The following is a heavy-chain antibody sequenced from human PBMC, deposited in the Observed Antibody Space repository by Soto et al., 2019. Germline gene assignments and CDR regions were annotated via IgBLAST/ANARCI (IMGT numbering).Heavy chain of an antibody. CDR3: ARDGYRDFYFDY. CDR1: GGTFSSYA. Sequence: ASVKVSCKASGGTFSSYAISWVRQAPGQGLEWMGGIIPIFGTANYAQKFQGRVTITADESTSTAYMELSSLRSEDTAVYYCARDGYRDFYFDYWGQGTPVTVSS. D-gene: IGHD5-12*01. CDR2: IIPIFGTA. J-gene: IGHJ4*02. V-gene: IGHV1-69*13.